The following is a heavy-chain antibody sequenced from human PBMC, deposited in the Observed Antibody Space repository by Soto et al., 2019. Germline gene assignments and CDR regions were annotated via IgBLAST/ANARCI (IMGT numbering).Heavy chain of an antibody. J-gene: IGHJ4*02. CDR3: ASKAACGGDCYAFDS. D-gene: IGHD2-21*02. CDR1: GGTFSSNT. Sequence: QVQLVQSGAEVKKPGSSVKISCKASGGTFSSNTINWVRQAAGQGLEWMGGIIPIFGTANYAQKFQGRVTITADKSTNTEYMALSSLTSDDTAVYYCASKAACGGDCYAFDSWGQGTLVTVSS. CDR2: IIPIFGTA. V-gene: IGHV1-69*06.